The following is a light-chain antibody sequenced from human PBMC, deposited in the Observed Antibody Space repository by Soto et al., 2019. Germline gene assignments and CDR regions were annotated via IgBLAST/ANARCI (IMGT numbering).Light chain of an antibody. CDR1: SSDVGSYNL. CDR3: SSYAGDSTLV. J-gene: IGLJ2*01. V-gene: IGLV2-23*01. CDR2: EGT. Sequence: QSALTQPASVSGSPGQSITISCTGTSSDVGSYNLVSWYQQHPDKAPKLMIYEGTKRPSGVSNRFSGSKSGNTASLTISGLQAEDEADYYCSSYAGDSTLVFGGGTKLPVL.